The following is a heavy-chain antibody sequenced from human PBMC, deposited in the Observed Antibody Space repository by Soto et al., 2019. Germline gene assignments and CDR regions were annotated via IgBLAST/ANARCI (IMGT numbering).Heavy chain of an antibody. Sequence: PGGSLRLSCAASGFTFGLYPMAWVRQAPGKGLEWVSAISGRAGITYYADSVKGRFTIARDSSKNTLYLQMERLRVDDTAVYFCAKAAITMPVYDLGFWGQGTTVTVSS. J-gene: IGHJ6*02. CDR2: ISGRAGIT. V-gene: IGHV3-23*01. CDR1: GFTFGLYP. CDR3: AKAAITMPVYDLGF. D-gene: IGHD1-1*01.